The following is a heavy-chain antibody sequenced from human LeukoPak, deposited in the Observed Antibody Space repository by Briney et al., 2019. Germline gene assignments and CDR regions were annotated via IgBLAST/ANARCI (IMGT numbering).Heavy chain of an antibody. CDR3: AKVPTFGEFTYFQH. D-gene: IGHD3-10*01. CDR2: IRYDGSNK. Sequence: GGSLRLSCAASGFTFSSYEMHWVRQAPGKGLEWVAFIRYDGSNKYYADSVKGRFTISRDNSKNTLYLQMNSLRAEDTAVYYCAKVPTFGEFTYFQHWGQGTLVTVSS. V-gene: IGHV3-30*02. J-gene: IGHJ1*01. CDR1: GFTFSSYE.